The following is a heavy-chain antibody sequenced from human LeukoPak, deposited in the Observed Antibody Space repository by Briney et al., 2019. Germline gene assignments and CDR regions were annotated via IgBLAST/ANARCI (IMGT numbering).Heavy chain of an antibody. CDR1: GFTFDYFW. D-gene: IGHD2-8*01. CDR2: IKESGSEK. Sequence: GGSLRLSCAASGFTFDYFWMTWVRQAPGKGLEWLANIKESGSEKYYVDSVKGRFTISRDNAKNSLYLQMNSLRVEDTAVYYCAREGGGYCTNGVCYTGDYFDYCGQGTLVTVSS. V-gene: IGHV3-7*01. J-gene: IGHJ4*02. CDR3: AREGGGYCTNGVCYTGDYFDY.